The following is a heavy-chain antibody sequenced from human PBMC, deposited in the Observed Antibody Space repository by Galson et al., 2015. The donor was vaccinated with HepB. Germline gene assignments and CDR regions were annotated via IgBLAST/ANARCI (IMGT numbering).Heavy chain of an antibody. CDR1: GYTFTSYD. Sequence: SVKVSCKASGYTFTSYDINWVRQATGQGLEWMGWMNPNSGNTGYAQKFQGRVTMTRNTSISTAYMELSSLRSEDTAVYYCARVRSGYYIYYYYYYMDVWGKGTTVTVSS. D-gene: IGHD3-9*01. CDR2: MNPNSGNT. V-gene: IGHV1-8*01. CDR3: ARVRSGYYIYYYYYYMDV. J-gene: IGHJ6*03.